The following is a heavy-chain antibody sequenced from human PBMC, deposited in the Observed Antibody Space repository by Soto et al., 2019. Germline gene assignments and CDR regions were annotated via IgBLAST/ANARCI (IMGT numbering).Heavy chain of an antibody. J-gene: IGHJ6*04. CDR1: GGTFSSYT. V-gene: IGHV1-69*02. Sequence: ASVKVSCKASGGTFSSYTISCLRQAPGQGLEWMGRIIPILGIANYAQKFQGRVTITADKSTSTAYMELSSLRSEDTAVYYCARLIGYCSSTSCWDVWRKGTTDTVSS. D-gene: IGHD2-2*01. CDR3: ARLIGYCSSTSCWDV. CDR2: IIPILGIA.